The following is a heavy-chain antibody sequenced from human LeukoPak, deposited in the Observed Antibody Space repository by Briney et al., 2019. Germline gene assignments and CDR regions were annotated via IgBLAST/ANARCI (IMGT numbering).Heavy chain of an antibody. D-gene: IGHD6-6*01. V-gene: IGHV1-46*01. CDR3: ATKIAARPQNDYYYYMDV. Sequence: ASVKVSCKASGYTFTSYYMHWVRQAPGQGLEWMGIINPSGGSTSYAQKFQGRVTMTRDMSTSTVYMELSSLRSEDTAVYYCATKIAARPQNDYYYYMDVWGKGTTVTVS. J-gene: IGHJ6*03. CDR1: GYTFTSYY. CDR2: INPSGGST.